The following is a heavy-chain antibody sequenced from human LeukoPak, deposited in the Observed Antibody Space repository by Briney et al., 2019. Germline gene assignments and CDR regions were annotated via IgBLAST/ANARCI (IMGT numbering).Heavy chain of an antibody. CDR3: AREPGPDNLTYYYGMDV. CDR2: TSYDGSNK. D-gene: IGHD3-9*01. V-gene: IGHV3-30-3*01. Sequence: GGSLRLSCAASGFIFNNYAMHWVRQAPGKGLEWVAVTSYDGSNKYYADSVKGRFTISRDNSKNTLYLQMSSLRTEDTAVYYCAREPGPDNLTYYYGMDVWGQGTTVTVSS. CDR1: GFIFNNYA. J-gene: IGHJ6*02.